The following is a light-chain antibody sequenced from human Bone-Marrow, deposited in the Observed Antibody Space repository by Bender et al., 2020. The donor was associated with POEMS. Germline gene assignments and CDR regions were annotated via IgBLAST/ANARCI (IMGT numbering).Light chain of an antibody. V-gene: IGLV1-44*01. J-gene: IGLJ1*01. CDR1: DSNFGGNN. CDR3: YSYTDRHTYV. CDR2: SNY. Sequence: QSVLTQPPSASGTPGQSVIISCSGTDSNFGGNNVNWYQHLPGTAPRLVVYSNYQRPSGVPDRFSGSKSGNTASLTISGLQADDEADYYCYSYTDRHTYVFGTGTKVTVL.